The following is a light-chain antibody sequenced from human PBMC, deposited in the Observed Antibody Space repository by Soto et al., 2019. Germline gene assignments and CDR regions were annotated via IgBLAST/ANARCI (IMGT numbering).Light chain of an antibody. CDR1: QSVSSN. CDR3: QQYNNWPPWT. Sequence: EIVMTQSPATLSVSPGERATLSCRARQSVSSNLAWYQQKPGQAPRLLIYGASTRATGIPARFSGSGSGTAFTLTISILQSEDFAVYYCQQYNNWPPWTFGQGTKVEIK. CDR2: GAS. V-gene: IGKV3-15*01. J-gene: IGKJ1*01.